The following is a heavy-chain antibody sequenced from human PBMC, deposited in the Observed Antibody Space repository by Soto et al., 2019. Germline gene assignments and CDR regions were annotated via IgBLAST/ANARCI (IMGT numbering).Heavy chain of an antibody. D-gene: IGHD3-22*01. J-gene: IGHJ4*02. CDR1: GGSFSGYY. CDR2: INHSGST. V-gene: IGHV4-34*01. Sequence: SETLSLTCAVYGGSFSGYYWSWIRQPPGKGLEWIGEINHSGSTNYNPSLKSRVTISVDTSKNQFSLKLSSVTAADTAVYYCARSYYDSSGYYFDYWGQGTLVTVSS. CDR3: ARSYYDSSGYYFDY.